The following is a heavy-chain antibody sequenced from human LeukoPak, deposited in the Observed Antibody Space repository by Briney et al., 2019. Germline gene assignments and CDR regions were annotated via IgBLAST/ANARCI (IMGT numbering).Heavy chain of an antibody. CDR3: ARGVPSGVDYFDY. J-gene: IGHJ4*02. V-gene: IGHV3-7*01. Sequence: SGESLRLSCAASGFTFSSYWMSWVRQAPGKGLEWVANIKQDGSEKYYVDSVKGRFTISRDNAKNSLFLQMSSLRAEDTAVYFCARGVPSGVDYFDYWGQGTLVTVSS. CDR2: IKQDGSEK. CDR1: GFTFSSYW. D-gene: IGHD6-19*01.